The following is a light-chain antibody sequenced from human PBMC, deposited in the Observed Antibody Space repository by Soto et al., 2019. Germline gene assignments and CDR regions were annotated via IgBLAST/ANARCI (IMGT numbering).Light chain of an antibody. J-gene: IGLJ2*01. Sequence: QSALTQPPSVSGSPGQSVTISCTGTSSDVGSYNRVSWYQQPPGTAPKLMIYEVSNRPSGVPDRFSGSKSGNPASLTISGLQADDVADYYCSSYTSSSTLVFGGGTKLTVL. V-gene: IGLV2-18*02. CDR3: SSYTSSSTLV. CDR1: SSDVGSYNR. CDR2: EVS.